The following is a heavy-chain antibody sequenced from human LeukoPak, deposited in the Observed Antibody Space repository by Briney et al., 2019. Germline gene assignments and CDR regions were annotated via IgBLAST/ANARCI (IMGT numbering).Heavy chain of an antibody. V-gene: IGHV3-23*01. CDR3: AKVHGYNFGWFDP. CDR1: GFTFSSYA. D-gene: IGHD5-24*01. Sequence: GVSLRLSCAASGFTFSSYAMSGVRQAPGKGLVWASDIHGSRGRTSYTDSAKGRITISRDNSKNTLYLQMNSLRAEDTAVYYCAKVHGYNFGWFDPWGQGTLVTVSS. J-gene: IGHJ5*02. CDR2: IHGSRGRT.